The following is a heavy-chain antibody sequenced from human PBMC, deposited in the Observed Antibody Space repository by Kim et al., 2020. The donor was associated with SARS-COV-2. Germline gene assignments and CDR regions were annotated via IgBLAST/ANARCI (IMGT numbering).Heavy chain of an antibody. J-gene: IGHJ5*02. CDR2: GVSK. Sequence: GVSKYYADSGKGRFTISRDNSKNTLYLQMNSRRAEDTAVYYCAKERGVWSWGQGTLVTVSS. V-gene: IGHV3-23*01. D-gene: IGHD3-10*01. CDR3: AKERGVWS.